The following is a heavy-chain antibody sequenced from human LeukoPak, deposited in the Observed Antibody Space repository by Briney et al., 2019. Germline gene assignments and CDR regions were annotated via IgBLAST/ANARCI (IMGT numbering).Heavy chain of an antibody. CDR2: ISGSGGST. CDR1: GFTFSSYE. V-gene: IGHV3-23*01. CDR3: ASATTYYDNTGYYYAFDI. J-gene: IGHJ3*02. Sequence: GGSLRLSCAASGFTFSSYEMNWVRQAPGKGLEWVSSISGSGGSTYYADSLEGRFTISRDNSKNTLYLQMNSLRAEDTAVYYCASATTYYDNTGYYYAFDIWGQGTMVTVSS. D-gene: IGHD3-22*01.